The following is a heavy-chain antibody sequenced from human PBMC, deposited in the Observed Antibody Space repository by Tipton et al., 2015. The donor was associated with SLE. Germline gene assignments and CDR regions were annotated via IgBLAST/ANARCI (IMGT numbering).Heavy chain of an antibody. CDR1: GFTVSSNY. V-gene: IGHV3-53*05. J-gene: IGHJ4*02. CDR3: ARVLGGLGLFDY. Sequence: GSLRLSCAASGFTVSSNYMSWVRQAPGKGLEWVSVIYSGGSTYYADSVKGRFTISRDNSKNTLYLQMNGLRAEDTAVYYCARVLGGLGLFDYWGQGTLVTVSS. CDR2: IYSGGST. D-gene: IGHD2-15*01.